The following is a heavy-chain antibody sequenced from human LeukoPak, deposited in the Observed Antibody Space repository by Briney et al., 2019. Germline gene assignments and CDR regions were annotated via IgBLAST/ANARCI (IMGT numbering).Heavy chain of an antibody. CDR1: GGTLRNYA. Sequence: SVTVSFMASGGTLRNYAISWLRQAPGQGLEWMGGIIPIFGTANYAQKFQGRVTITADESTSTAYMELSSLRSEDTAVYYCARGNLMSVGAFDIWGQGTMVTVSS. D-gene: IGHD3-10*02. CDR3: ARGNLMSVGAFDI. CDR2: IIPIFGTA. J-gene: IGHJ3*02. V-gene: IGHV1-69*13.